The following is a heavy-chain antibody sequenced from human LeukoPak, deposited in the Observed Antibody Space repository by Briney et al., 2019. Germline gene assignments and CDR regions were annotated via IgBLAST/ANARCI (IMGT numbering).Heavy chain of an antibody. Sequence: SETLSLTCAVSGGPFSGYFWSWIRQSSGKGLEWIGEIHNSGTTNYNPSLNSRVTISEDTSKNQFYLNLSSVTAADAAVYYCARRYYYNLGSFPFDFWGQGTLVTVSS. V-gene: IGHV4-34*01. CDR2: IHNSGTT. CDR1: GGPFSGYF. CDR3: ARRYYYNLGSFPFDF. J-gene: IGHJ4*02. D-gene: IGHD3-10*01.